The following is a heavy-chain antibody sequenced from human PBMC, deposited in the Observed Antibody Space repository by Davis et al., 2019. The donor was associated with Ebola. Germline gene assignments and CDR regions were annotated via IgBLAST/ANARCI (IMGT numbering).Heavy chain of an antibody. CDR3: ARDGRFRDRSWFDP. J-gene: IGHJ5*02. D-gene: IGHD3-10*01. Sequence: AASVKVSCKASGYTFTSYDINWVRQATGQGLEWMGWMNPNSGNTGYAQKFQGRVTITADKSTSTAYMELSSLRSEDTAVYYCARDGRFRDRSWFDPWGQGTLVTVSS. V-gene: IGHV1-8*01. CDR2: MNPNSGNT. CDR1: GYTFTSYD.